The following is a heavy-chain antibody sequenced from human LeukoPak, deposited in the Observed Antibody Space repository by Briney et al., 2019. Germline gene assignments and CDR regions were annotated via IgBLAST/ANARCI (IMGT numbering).Heavy chain of an antibody. J-gene: IGHJ1*01. CDR1: GGSISSSSYY. CDR3: ARHFPGRWPVHLEH. D-gene: IGHD6-19*01. Sequence: SETLSLTCTVSGGSISSSSYYWGWIRQPPGRGLDWIGSIYYSGSTYYNPSLKSRVTISVDTSKNQFSLNLSSVTAADTAVYYCARHFPGRWPVHLEHWGRGTLVTVSS. CDR2: IYYSGST. V-gene: IGHV4-39*01.